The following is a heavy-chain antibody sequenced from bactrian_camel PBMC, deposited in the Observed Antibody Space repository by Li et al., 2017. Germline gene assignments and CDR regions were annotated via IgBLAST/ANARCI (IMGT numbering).Heavy chain of an antibody. CDR3: AAQAGGYCPLLPLASLY. CDR2: IDSDGET. J-gene: IGHJ4*01. CDR1: GYIYSNYC. Sequence: VQLVESGGGSVQAGGSLRLSCAASGYIYSNYCMGWFRQVPGKEREGIAAIDSDGETSYADSVKGRFTISKDNTKKNLYLQMNNLKPEDTAMYYCAAQAGGYCPLLPLASLYWGQGTQVTVS. V-gene: IGHV3S42*01. D-gene: IGHD2*01.